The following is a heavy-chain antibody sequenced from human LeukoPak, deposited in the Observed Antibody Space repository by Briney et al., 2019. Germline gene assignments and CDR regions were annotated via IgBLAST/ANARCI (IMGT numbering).Heavy chain of an antibody. CDR2: ISSSSSYI. Sequence: KSGGSLRLSCAASGFTFSSYSMNWVRQAPGKGLEWVSSISSSSSYIYYADSVKGRFTISRDNAKNSLYLQMNSLRAEDTAVYYCARDLWGDYYDSSGYPILGYWGQGTLVTVSS. CDR1: GFTFSSYS. J-gene: IGHJ4*02. CDR3: ARDLWGDYYDSSGYPILGY. D-gene: IGHD3-22*01. V-gene: IGHV3-21*01.